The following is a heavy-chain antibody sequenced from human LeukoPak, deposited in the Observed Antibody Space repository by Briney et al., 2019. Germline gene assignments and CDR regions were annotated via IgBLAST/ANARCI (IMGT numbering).Heavy chain of an antibody. V-gene: IGHV5-51*01. CDR3: VRSLTVAGSNHLDY. J-gene: IGHJ4*02. CDR1: GYSFTSYW. CDR2: IYPGDSDT. D-gene: IGHD6-19*01. Sequence: GESPKISCKGSGYSFTSYWIGWVRQMPGKGLEWMGIIYPGDSDTRYSPSFQGQVTISADKSISTAYLQWSSLKASDTAMYYCVRSLTVAGSNHLDYWGQGTLVTVSS.